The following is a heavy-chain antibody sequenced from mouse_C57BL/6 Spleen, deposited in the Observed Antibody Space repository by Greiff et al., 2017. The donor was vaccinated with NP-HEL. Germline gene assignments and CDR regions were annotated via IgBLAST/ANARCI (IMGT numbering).Heavy chain of an antibody. Sequence: QVQLQQSGAELVRPGASVKLSCKASGYTFTDYYINWVKQRPGQGLEWIARIYPGSGNTYYNEKFKGKATLTAEKSSSTAYMQLSSLTSEDSAVYFCARWGAQASYAMDYWGQGTSVTVSS. CDR3: ARWGAQASYAMDY. D-gene: IGHD3-2*02. V-gene: IGHV1-76*01. CDR2: IYPGSGNT. CDR1: GYTFTDYY. J-gene: IGHJ4*01.